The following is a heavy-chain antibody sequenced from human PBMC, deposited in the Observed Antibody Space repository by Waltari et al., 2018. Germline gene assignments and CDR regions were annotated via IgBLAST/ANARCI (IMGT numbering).Heavy chain of an antibody. V-gene: IGHV1-69*01. J-gene: IGHJ3*02. CDR3: ARDMIVGPYDAFDI. CDR2: IIPIFGTS. D-gene: IGHD3-22*01. CDR1: GGTFSSYA. Sequence: QVQLVQSGAEVKKPGSSVKVSCKASGGTFSSYAISWVRQAPGHGLEWMGGIIPIFGTSNYAQKFQGRVTITADEATSTAYMELSSLRSEDTAVYYCARDMIVGPYDAFDIWGQGTMVIVSS.